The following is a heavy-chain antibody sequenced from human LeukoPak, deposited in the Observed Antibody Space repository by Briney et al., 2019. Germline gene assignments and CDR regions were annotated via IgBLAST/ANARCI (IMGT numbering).Heavy chain of an antibody. CDR1: GGSISSGNW. V-gene: IGHV4-4*02. Sequence: SSETLSLTCAVSGGSISSGNWWSWVRQPPGKGLEWIGEIYHSGSTNYNPSLKSRVTISVDKSKNQFSLKLSSVTAADTAVYYCARLIDVVGYYYGMDVWGQGTTVTVSS. CDR2: IYHSGST. D-gene: IGHD2-21*01. J-gene: IGHJ6*02. CDR3: ARLIDVVGYYYGMDV.